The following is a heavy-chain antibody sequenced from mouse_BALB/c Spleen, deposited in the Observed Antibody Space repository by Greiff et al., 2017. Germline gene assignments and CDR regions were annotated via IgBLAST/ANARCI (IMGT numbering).Heavy chain of an antibody. CDR2: INPGSGGT. V-gene: IGHV1-54*01. D-gene: IGHD1-1*01. Sequence: VQLQQSGAELVRPGTSVKVSCKASGYAFTNYLIEWVKQRPGQGLEWIGVINPGSGGTNYNEKFKGKATLTADKSSSTAYMQLSSLTSDDSAVYFCARPYYYGSSPDYWGQGTTLTVSS. CDR1: GYAFTNYL. J-gene: IGHJ2*01. CDR3: ARPYYYGSSPDY.